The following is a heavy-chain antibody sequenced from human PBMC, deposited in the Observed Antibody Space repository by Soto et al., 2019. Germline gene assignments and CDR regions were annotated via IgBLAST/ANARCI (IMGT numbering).Heavy chain of an antibody. J-gene: IGHJ3*02. CDR2: INADGSIT. D-gene: IGHD2-15*01. V-gene: IGHV3-74*01. CDR1: GFTFSNYW. CDR3: VRHSSAYDI. Sequence: EVQLVESGGCLGQPGGSLRLSCAASGFTFSNYWMHWVRQVPGQRPVWVSRINADGSITADEDSVQGRVTISRDNAKNTLYLQMHSLRAEDTAVYYCVRHSSAYDIWGQGTTVTVSS.